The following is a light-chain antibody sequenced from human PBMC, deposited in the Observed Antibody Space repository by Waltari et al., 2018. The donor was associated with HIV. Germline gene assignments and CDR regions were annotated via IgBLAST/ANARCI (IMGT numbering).Light chain of an antibody. CDR2: EVN. J-gene: IGLJ2*01. V-gene: IGLV2-8*01. Sequence: QSALTQHPSASGSPGQSVTISCTGISSDPAVYNYVSWYQQHPGKAPKLIIYEVNKRPSGVPDRFSGSKSGNTASLTVSGLQAEDEAEYYCNSYGGNINFTFGGGTKLTVL. CDR1: SSDPAVYNY. CDR3: NSYGGNINFT.